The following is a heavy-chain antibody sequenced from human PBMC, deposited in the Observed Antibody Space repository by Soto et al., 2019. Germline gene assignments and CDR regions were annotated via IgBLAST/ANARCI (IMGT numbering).Heavy chain of an antibody. CDR3: AKDRREGGNSAFYLDF. D-gene: IGHD3-16*01. V-gene: IGHV3-23*01. CDR2: ISATGGGT. CDR1: GFKFSNYA. Sequence: GGSLRLSCAASGFKFSNYAMSWVRQAPGKGLEWVSLISATGGGTYYADSVKGRFTISRDNSHNTLYLQVHSLTAEDTAVYYWAKDRREGGNSAFYLDFWGQGAPVTVYS. J-gene: IGHJ4*02.